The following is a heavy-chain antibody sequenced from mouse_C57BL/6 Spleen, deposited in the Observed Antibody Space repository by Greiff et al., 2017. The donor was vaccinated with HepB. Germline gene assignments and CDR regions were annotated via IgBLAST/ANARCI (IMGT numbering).Heavy chain of an antibody. CDR2: IYPGDGDT. CDR3: AREGNYGNYVAY. J-gene: IGHJ3*01. Sequence: VQLQQSGAELVKPGASVKISCKASGYAFSSYWMNWVKQRPGKGLEWIGQIYPGDGDTNYNGKFKGKATLTADKSSSTAYMQLSSLTSEDSAVYFCAREGNYGNYVAYWGQGTLVTVSA. CDR1: GYAFSSYW. D-gene: IGHD2-1*01. V-gene: IGHV1-80*01.